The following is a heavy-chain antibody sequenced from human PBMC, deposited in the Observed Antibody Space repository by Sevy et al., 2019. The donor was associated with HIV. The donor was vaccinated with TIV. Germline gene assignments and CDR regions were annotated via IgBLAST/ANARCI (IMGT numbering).Heavy chain of an antibody. J-gene: IGHJ4*02. CDR2: IYSSGIS. D-gene: IGHD1-26*01. Sequence: SETLSLTCTVSSGSISTFYWSWIRQPPGKGLEWIGYIYSSGISNFNPSLKSRVTISLDTSKSQFSLKLTYVTAAGTAVYYCAREWVGASRSFDYWGQGTLVTVSS. CDR3: AREWVGASRSFDY. CDR1: SGSISTFY. V-gene: IGHV4-59*13.